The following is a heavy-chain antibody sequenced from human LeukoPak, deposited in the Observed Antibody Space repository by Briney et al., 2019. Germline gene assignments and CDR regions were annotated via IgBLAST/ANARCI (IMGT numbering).Heavy chain of an antibody. J-gene: IGHJ4*02. CDR3: TKGSGSGSYRDY. V-gene: IGHV1-8*01. CDR1: GYTFTSYD. CDR2: MNPNSGNT. D-gene: IGHD3-10*01. Sequence: ASVKVSCKASGYTFTSYDINWVRQATGQGLEWMGWMNPNSGNTGYAQKFQGRVTMTRNTSISTAYMELSSLRSEDTAVYFCTKGSGSGSYRDYWGQGTLVTVSS.